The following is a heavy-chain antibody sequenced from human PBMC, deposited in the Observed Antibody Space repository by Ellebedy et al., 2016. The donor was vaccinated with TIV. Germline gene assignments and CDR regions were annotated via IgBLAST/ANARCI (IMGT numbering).Heavy chain of an antibody. CDR1: GGTFSTYA. J-gene: IGHJ6*02. D-gene: IGHD5-12*01. CDR2: INPSGGST. V-gene: IGHV1-46*01. Sequence: ASVKVSCKASGGTFSTYAISWVRQAPGQGLEWMGIINPSGGSTSYAQKFQGRVTMTRDTSTSTVYMELSSLRSEDTAVYYCARMLVATSNYGMDVWGQGTTVTVSS. CDR3: ARMLVATSNYGMDV.